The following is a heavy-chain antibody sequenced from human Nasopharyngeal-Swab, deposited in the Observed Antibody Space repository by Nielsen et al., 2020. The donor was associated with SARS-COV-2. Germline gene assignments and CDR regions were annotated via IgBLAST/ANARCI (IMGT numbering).Heavy chain of an antibody. J-gene: IGHJ6*02. CDR3: ARDKTPTTVTTGCYGMDV. V-gene: IGHV7-4-1*02. D-gene: IGHD4-17*01. CDR1: GYTFTSYA. CDR2: INTNTGNP. Sequence: ASVKVSCKASGYTFTSYAMNWVREAPGQGLEWMGWINTNTGNPTYAQGFTGRFVVSLDTSVSTAYLQISSLKAEDTAVYYCARDKTPTTVTTGCYGMDVWGQGTTVTVSS.